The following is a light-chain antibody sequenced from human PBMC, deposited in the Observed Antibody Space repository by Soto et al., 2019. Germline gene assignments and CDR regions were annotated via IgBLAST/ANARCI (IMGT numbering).Light chain of an antibody. Sequence: QSVLTQSPSASGTPGQRVNISCSGSSSNIGTNSVSWYQHLPGTAPKLIIYNNDRRPSGVPDRFSGSKSDTSASLAISGLQSEDETDYYCAAWDDSLNGPVFGGGTKLTVL. V-gene: IGLV1-44*01. J-gene: IGLJ2*01. CDR2: NND. CDR1: SSNIGTNS. CDR3: AAWDDSLNGPV.